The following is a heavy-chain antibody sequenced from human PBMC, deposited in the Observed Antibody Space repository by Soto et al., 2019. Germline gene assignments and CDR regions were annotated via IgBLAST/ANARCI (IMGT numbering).Heavy chain of an antibody. V-gene: IGHV3-48*03. CDR2: ISSSGSTI. J-gene: IGHJ6*02. CDR3: AREPQGYCSSTSCPSQAYGIDV. Sequence: EVQLVESGGGLVQPGGSLRLSCAASGFTFSSYEINWVRQAPGKGLEWVSYISSSGSTIYYADSVKGRFTISRDNAKNSLYLQMNSLRAEDTAVYYCAREPQGYCSSTSCPSQAYGIDVWGQGTTVTVSS. D-gene: IGHD2-2*01. CDR1: GFTFSSYE.